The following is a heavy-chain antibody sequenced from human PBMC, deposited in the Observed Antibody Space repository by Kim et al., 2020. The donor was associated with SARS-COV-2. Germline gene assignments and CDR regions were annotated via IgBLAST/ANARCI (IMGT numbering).Heavy chain of an antibody. CDR3: AGGWCDS. D-gene: IGHD2-21*01. CDR2: SGSSTV. V-gene: IGHV3-48*02. Sequence: SGSSTVYYVDSVKGRFTISMDKAKNSLYVQMNGLRDGDTAVYYCAGGWCDSWGQGTLVTVSS. J-gene: IGHJ4*02.